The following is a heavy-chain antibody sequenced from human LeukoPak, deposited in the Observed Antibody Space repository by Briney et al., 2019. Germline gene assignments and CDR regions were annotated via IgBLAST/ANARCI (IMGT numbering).Heavy chain of an antibody. CDR3: AIDAWELPLDAFDI. J-gene: IGHJ3*02. CDR1: GFTFSAYW. V-gene: IGHV3-7*02. Sequence: QPGGSLRLSCAASGFTFSAYWMSWVRQAPGKGLNWVANIKQDGSEKYYVDSVKGRFTISRDNAKNSLYLQMNSLRDEDTAVYYCAIDAWELPLDAFDIWGQGTMVTVSS. D-gene: IGHD1-26*01. CDR2: IKQDGSEK.